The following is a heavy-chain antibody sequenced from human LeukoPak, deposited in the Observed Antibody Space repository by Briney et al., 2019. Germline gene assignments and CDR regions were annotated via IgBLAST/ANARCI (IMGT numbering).Heavy chain of an antibody. V-gene: IGHV1-18*01. CDR3: ARDRAYCSSTSCYNWFDP. J-gene: IGHJ5*02. D-gene: IGHD2-2*01. Sequence: GASVKVSCKASGYTFTSYGISWVRQAPGQGLEWMGWISAYNGNTNYAQKLQGRVTMTTDTSTSTAYMELRSLRSDDTAVYYCARDRAYCSSTSCYNWFDPWGQGTLVTVSS. CDR1: GYTFTSYG. CDR2: ISAYNGNT.